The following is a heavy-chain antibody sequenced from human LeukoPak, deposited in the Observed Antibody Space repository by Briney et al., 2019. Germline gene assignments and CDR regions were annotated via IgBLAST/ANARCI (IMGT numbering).Heavy chain of an antibody. D-gene: IGHD2-15*01. CDR2: IYYSGST. CDR3: VRHLSAGRPAFDI. Sequence: PSETLSLTCTVSGGSISSHYWSWIRQPPGKGLEWIGYIYYSGSTNYNPSLKSRVTISVDTSKNQFSLKLSSVTAADTAVYYCVRHLSAGRPAFDIWGQGTMVTVSS. V-gene: IGHV4-59*11. J-gene: IGHJ3*02. CDR1: GGSISSHY.